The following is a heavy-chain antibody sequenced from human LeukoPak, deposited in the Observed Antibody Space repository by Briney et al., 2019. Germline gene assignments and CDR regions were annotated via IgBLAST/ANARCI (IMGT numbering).Heavy chain of an antibody. V-gene: IGHV3-23*01. J-gene: IGHJ4*02. CDR2: ISASGDST. D-gene: IGHD3-3*01. CDR1: GFTFSSYA. CDR3: AKVDFPQGSGGGRFLEWLLYRALDY. Sequence: GGSLRLSCAASGFTFSSYAMNWVRQAPGKGLEWVSIISASGDSTYYTDSVKGRFTISRDNSKNTLYLQMNSLRAEDTAVYYCAKVDFPQGSGGGRFLEWLLYRALDYWGQGTLVTVSS.